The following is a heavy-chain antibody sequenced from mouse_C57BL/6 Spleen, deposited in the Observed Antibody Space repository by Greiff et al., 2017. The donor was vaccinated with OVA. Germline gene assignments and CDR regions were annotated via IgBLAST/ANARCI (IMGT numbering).Heavy chain of an antibody. V-gene: IGHV1-75*01. Sequence: VQLQESGPELVKPGASVKISCKASGYTFTDYYINWVKQRPGQGLEWIGWIFPGSGSTYYNEKFKGKATLTVDKSSSTAYMLLSSLTSEDSAVYFCARAGVTTVVARDYWGQGTTLTVSS. D-gene: IGHD1-1*01. CDR3: ARAGVTTVVARDY. CDR1: GYTFTDYY. CDR2: IFPGSGST. J-gene: IGHJ2*01.